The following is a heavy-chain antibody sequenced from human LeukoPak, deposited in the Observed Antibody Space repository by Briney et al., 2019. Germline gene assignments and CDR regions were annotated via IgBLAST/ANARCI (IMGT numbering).Heavy chain of an antibody. CDR1: GGTFSSYA. Sequence: ASVKVSCKASGGTFSSYAISWVRQAPGQGLEWMGRIIPIFGTANYAQKFKGRVTITTDESTSTAYMELSSLRSEDTAVYYCARDGVLWFGPADYWGQGTLVTVSS. J-gene: IGHJ4*02. D-gene: IGHD3-10*01. V-gene: IGHV1-69*05. CDR3: ARDGVLWFGPADY. CDR2: IIPIFGTA.